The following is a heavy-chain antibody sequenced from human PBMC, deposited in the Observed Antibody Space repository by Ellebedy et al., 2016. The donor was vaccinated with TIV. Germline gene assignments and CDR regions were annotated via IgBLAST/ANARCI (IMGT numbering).Heavy chain of an antibody. CDR2: IIPIFSTP. CDR3: ARARDYSRGGRYPIYFFDS. Sequence: SVKVSCKASGGTSNNYAVNWVRQAPGQGLEWMGGIIPIFSTPNYAQRFEDRVTITADESTSTTYMALSSLRSEDTAVYYCARARDYSRGGRYPIYFFDSWGQGTLVTVSS. D-gene: IGHD2-15*01. V-gene: IGHV1-69*13. J-gene: IGHJ4*02. CDR1: GGTSNNYA.